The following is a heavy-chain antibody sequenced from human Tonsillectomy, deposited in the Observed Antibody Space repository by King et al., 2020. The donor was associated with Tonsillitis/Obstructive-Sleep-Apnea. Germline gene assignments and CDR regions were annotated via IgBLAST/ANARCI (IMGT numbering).Heavy chain of an antibody. V-gene: IGHV4-31*03. CDR2: IYYSGST. CDR3: ARSRAGIAARAHYYYYMDV. J-gene: IGHJ6*03. D-gene: IGHD6-6*01. Sequence: QLQESGPGLVKPSQTLSLNSTVSGGSISSGGYYWSWNRQHQGKGLEWIGYIYYSGSTYYNPSLKSRVTISVDTSKNQFSLKLGSVTAADTAVYYCARSRAGIAARAHYYYYMDVWGKGTTGTVSS. CDR1: GGSISSGGYY.